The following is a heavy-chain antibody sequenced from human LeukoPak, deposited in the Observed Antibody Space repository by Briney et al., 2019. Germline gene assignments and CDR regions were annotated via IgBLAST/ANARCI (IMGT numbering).Heavy chain of an antibody. J-gene: IGHJ4*02. V-gene: IGHV3-33*01. CDR1: GFTFSSYG. CDR3: ARDQSITGTTFHGFDY. CDR2: LWYDGSNK. D-gene: IGHD1-7*01. Sequence: GGSLRLSCAASGFTFSSYGMHWVRQAPGKGLEWVAVLWYDGSNKYYADSVKGRFTISRDNSKNTLYPQMNSLRAEDTAIYYCARDQSITGTTFHGFDYWGQGTLVTVSS.